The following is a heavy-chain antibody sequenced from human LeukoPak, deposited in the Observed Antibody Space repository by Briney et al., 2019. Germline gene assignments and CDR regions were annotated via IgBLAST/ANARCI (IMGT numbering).Heavy chain of an antibody. J-gene: IGHJ4*02. CDR1: GFTFSSYG. CDR3: AKDIEMATISFDY. V-gene: IGHV3-23*01. Sequence: GGSLRLSCAASGFTFSSYGMSWVRQAPGKGLEGVSAISGSGGSTYYADSVKGRFTISRDNSKNTLYLQMNSLRAEDTAVYYCAKDIEMATISFDYWGQGTLVTVSS. CDR2: ISGSGGST. D-gene: IGHD5-24*01.